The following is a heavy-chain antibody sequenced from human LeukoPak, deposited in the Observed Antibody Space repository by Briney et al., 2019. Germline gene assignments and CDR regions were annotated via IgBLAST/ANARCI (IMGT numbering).Heavy chain of an antibody. CDR1: GVSINSDAYF. CDR2: ISGSGGTA. D-gene: IGHD3-22*01. J-gene: IGHJ4*02. CDR3: AKKGYYDGSGYYMYYFDH. Sequence: LSLTCTVSGVSINSDAYFWSWIRQPPGKGLEWVSAISGSGGTAYYADSVKGRFTISRDNSKNTLYLQMNSLRAEDTAVYYCAKKGYYDGSGYYMYYFDHWGQGTLVTVSS. V-gene: IGHV3-23*01.